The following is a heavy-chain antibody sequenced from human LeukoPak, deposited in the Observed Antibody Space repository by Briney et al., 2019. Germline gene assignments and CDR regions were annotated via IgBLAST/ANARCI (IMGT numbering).Heavy chain of an antibody. J-gene: IGHJ3*02. Sequence: SVKVSCKASGGTFSSYAISWVRQAPGQGLEWMGGIIPIFGTANYAQKFQGRVTITADESTSTAYMELSSLRSEDTAVYYCARPLGTLTGENAFDIWGQGTMVTVSS. CDR2: IIPIFGTA. D-gene: IGHD7-27*01. V-gene: IGHV1-69*13. CDR1: GGTFSSYA. CDR3: ARPLGTLTGENAFDI.